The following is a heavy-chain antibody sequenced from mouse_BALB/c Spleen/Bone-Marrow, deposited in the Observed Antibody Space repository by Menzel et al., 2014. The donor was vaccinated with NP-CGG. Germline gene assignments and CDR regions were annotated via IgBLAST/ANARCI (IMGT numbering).Heavy chain of an antibody. J-gene: IGHJ1*01. CDR3: ARDQVYYYGSSYGYFDV. D-gene: IGHD1-1*01. V-gene: IGHV5-15*02. CDR1: GFTFSDYG. CDR2: ISNLAYSI. Sequence: EVKLMESGGGLVQPGGSRKLSCAASGFTFSDYGMAWVRQAPGKGPEWVAFISNLAYSIYYADTVTGRFTISGENAKNTLYLEMSSLRSEDTAMYYCARDQVYYYGSSYGYFDVWGAGTTVTVSS.